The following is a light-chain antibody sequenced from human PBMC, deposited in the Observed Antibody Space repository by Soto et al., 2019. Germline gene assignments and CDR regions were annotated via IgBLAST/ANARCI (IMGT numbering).Light chain of an antibody. Sequence: EIVLTQSPATLSLSPGEGATLSCRASQSISTHLAWYQQRPGQAPRLLIYDASNRATGIPARFSGSGSGTDFTLTINSLEPEDFAVYYCQQRSDWPPWTFGQGTKLEIK. V-gene: IGKV3-11*01. CDR1: QSISTH. CDR3: QQRSDWPPWT. CDR2: DAS. J-gene: IGKJ1*01.